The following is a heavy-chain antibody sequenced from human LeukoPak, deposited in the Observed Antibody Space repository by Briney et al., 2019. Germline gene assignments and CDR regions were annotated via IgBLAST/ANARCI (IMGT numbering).Heavy chain of an antibody. CDR1: GFTFSDYY. V-gene: IGHV3-11*01. Sequence: GESLRLSCAASGFTFSDYYMSWIRQAPGQGLELVSYISSSGSTIYYADSVKGRFTISRDNAKNSLYLQMNSLRAEDTAVYYCARAEFDAFDICGQGTMVTVSS. CDR2: ISSSGSTI. J-gene: IGHJ3*02. CDR3: ARAEFDAFDI.